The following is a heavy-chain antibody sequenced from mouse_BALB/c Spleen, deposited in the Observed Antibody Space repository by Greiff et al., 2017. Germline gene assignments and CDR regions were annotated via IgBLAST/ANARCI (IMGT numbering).Heavy chain of an antibody. J-gene: IGHJ4*01. V-gene: IGHV1-39*01. Sequence: VQLQQTGPELVKPGASVKISCKASGYSFTDYIMLWVKQSHGKSLEWIGNINPYYGSTSYNLKFKGKATLTVDKSSSTAYMQLNSLTSEDSAVYYCARFLYAMDYWGQGTSVTVSS. CDR3: ARFLYAMDY. CDR2: INPYYGST. CDR1: GYSFTDYI.